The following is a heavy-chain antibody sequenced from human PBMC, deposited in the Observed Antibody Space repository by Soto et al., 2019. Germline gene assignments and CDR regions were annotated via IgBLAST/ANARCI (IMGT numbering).Heavy chain of an antibody. J-gene: IGHJ5*02. V-gene: IGHV1-18*01. CDR2: INVYNGNT. D-gene: IGHD3-10*01. Sequence: QVQLVQSGGEVKKPGASVKVSCKASGYTFTNYGISWVRQAPGQGLEWMGWINVYNGNTKYAQKVQGRVTMTTDTSTSTAYMELRSLRSDDTAVYYCASGVGSGSYYNQYNWFDPWGKGTLVTVSS. CDR1: GYTFTNYG. CDR3: ASGVGSGSYYNQYNWFDP.